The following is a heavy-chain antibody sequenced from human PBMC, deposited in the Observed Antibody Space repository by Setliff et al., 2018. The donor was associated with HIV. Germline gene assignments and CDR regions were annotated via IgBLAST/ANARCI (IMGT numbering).Heavy chain of an antibody. D-gene: IGHD3-10*01. CDR2: ISSSSTYI. CDR1: GFTFSSYS. V-gene: IGHV3-21*04. J-gene: IGHJ4*02. CDR3: ATDGSAFDR. Sequence: LSLSCAAYGFTFSSYSMNWVRQAPGKGLEWVSSISSSSTYIYYMDSVRGRFILSRDNAKKSVYLQMSSLRAEDTAVYYYATDGSAFDRWGQGTLVTVSS.